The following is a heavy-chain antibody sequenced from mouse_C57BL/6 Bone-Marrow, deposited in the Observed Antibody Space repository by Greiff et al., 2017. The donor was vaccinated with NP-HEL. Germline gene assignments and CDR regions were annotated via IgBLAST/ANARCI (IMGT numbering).Heavy chain of an antibody. D-gene: IGHD2-4*01. J-gene: IGHJ2*01. Sequence: QVQLQQSGAELVRPGTSVKVSCKASGYAFTNYLIEWVKQRPGQGLEWIGVINPGSGGTNYNEKFKGKATLTADKSSSTAYMQLSSLTSEDSAVYFCARFNDYDVYYFDYWGQGTTLTVSS. CDR2: INPGSGGT. CDR1: GYAFTNYL. V-gene: IGHV1-54*01. CDR3: ARFNDYDVYYFDY.